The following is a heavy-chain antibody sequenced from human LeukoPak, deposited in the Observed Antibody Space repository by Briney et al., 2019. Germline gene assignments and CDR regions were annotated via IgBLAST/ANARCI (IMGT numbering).Heavy chain of an antibody. D-gene: IGHD3-9*01. CDR1: GFTFSSYA. Sequence: GRSLRLSCAASGFTFSSYAMHWVRQAPGKGLEWVAVISYDGSNKYYADSVKGRFTISRDNSKNTLYLQMNSLRAEDTAVYYCARGILTGSDYWGQGTLVTVSS. CDR3: ARGILTGSDY. CDR2: ISYDGSNK. V-gene: IGHV3-30*04. J-gene: IGHJ4*02.